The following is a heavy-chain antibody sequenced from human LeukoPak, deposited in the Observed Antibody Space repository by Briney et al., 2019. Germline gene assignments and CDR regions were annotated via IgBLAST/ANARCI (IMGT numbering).Heavy chain of an antibody. Sequence: PGGSLTLSCAASGFTFSSFWMSWVRQAPGKGLEWVANIKRDGGDKYYVDSVKGRFSISRDNAKNSLYLHMNSLRAEDTAVYYCARGDEYTTSPWGQGTLVTVSS. D-gene: IGHD2-2*02. J-gene: IGHJ4*02. V-gene: IGHV3-7*02. CDR2: IKRDGGDK. CDR1: GFTFSSFW. CDR3: ARGDEYTTSP.